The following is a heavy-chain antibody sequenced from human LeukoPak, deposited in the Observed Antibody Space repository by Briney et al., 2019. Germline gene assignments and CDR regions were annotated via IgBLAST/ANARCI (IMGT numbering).Heavy chain of an antibody. CDR1: GGSISSSGFY. Sequence: SETLSLTCTVSGGSISSSGFYWGWIRQPPGKGLEWIGSICYSGSTYYNPSLKSRVTISVDTSKNQFSLKLSSVTAADTAVYYCASWYGLAAAIDYWGQGTLVTVSS. J-gene: IGHJ4*02. CDR2: ICYSGST. CDR3: ASWYGLAAAIDY. D-gene: IGHD6-13*01. V-gene: IGHV4-39*01.